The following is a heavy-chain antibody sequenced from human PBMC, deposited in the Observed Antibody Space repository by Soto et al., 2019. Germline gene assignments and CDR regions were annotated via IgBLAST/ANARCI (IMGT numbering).Heavy chain of an antibody. Sequence: QVQLVESGGDVVQPGRSLRLSCAASHFSFSSSAMNWVRQAPGKGLEWVATISYDGGSKYYAESVEGRFTVSRDNSKNTLFLQVNSLRVEDTAVYYCAREGDYSNYFDYWGQGTLVTVSS. J-gene: IGHJ4*02. CDR1: HFSFSSSA. CDR2: ISYDGGSK. V-gene: IGHV3-30*04. CDR3: AREGDYSNYFDY. D-gene: IGHD4-4*01.